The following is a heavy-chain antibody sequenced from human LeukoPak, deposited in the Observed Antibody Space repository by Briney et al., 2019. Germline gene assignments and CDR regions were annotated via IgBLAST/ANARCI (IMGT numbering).Heavy chain of an antibody. D-gene: IGHD4-17*01. V-gene: IGHV3-48*02. Sequence: GGSLRLSCAASGFTFSSHSMNWVRQAPGKGLEWVSYISSSGNTKHYVDSVKGRFTISRDNAKNSVYLQMNSLRDVDTAVYYCARDLTSVPTRWGQGTLVTVSS. CDR3: ARDLTSVPTR. CDR1: GFTFSSHS. CDR2: ISSSGNTK. J-gene: IGHJ4*02.